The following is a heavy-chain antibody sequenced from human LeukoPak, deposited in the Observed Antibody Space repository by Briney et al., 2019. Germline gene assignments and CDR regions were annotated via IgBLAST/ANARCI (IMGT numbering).Heavy chain of an antibody. CDR3: ARVSHYDYVWGSYLH. J-gene: IGHJ4*02. V-gene: IGHV1-2*02. CDR1: GYTFTSYG. CDR2: INPNNGDT. Sequence: ASVKVSCKASGYTFTSYGISWVRQAPGQGLEWMGWINPNNGDTNYAQKFQGRVTMTRDTSISTIYMELSRLRSDDTALYYCARVSHYDYVWGSYLHWGQGTLVTVSS. D-gene: IGHD3-16*01.